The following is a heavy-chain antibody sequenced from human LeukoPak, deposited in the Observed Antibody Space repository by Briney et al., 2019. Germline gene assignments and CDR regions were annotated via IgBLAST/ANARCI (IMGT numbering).Heavy chain of an antibody. CDR1: GFTFSSYW. D-gene: IGHD3-22*01. CDR3: ARAGFYYYDSSGYAPFDY. CDR2: IKQDGSEK. Sequence: GGSLRLSCAASGFTFSSYWMSWVRQAPGKGLEWVANIKQDGSEKYYVDSVKGRFTIPRDNAKNSLYLQMNSLRAEDTAVYYCARAGFYYYDSSGYAPFDYWGQGTLVTVSS. V-gene: IGHV3-7*01. J-gene: IGHJ4*02.